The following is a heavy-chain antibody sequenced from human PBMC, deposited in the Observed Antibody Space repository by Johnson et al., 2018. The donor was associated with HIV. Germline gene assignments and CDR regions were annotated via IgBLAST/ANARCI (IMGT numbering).Heavy chain of an antibody. V-gene: IGHV3-30-3*01. CDR1: GFTFSSYA. CDR3: ARSMTTVTVAFDI. D-gene: IGHD4-17*01. CDR2: ISYDGSNK. Sequence: VESGGGLVQPGGSLRLSCAASGFTFSSYAMHWVRQAPGKGLEWVAVISYDGSNKYYADSVKGRFTISRDNSKNTLYLQMNSLRAEDTAVYYCARSMTTVTVAFDIWGQGTMVTVSS. J-gene: IGHJ3*02.